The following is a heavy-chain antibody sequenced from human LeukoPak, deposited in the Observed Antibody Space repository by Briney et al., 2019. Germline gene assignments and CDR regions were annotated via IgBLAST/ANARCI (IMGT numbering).Heavy chain of an antibody. V-gene: IGHV3-30*04. Sequence: GRSLRLSCAASGFTFSSYAMHWVRQAPGKGLEWVAVISYDGSNKYYADSVKGRFTISGDNSKNTLYLQMNSLRAEDTAVYYCARGVGYDYVWGSYRNGKNFDYWGQGTLVTVSS. CDR3: ARGVGYDYVWGSYRNGKNFDY. D-gene: IGHD3-16*02. J-gene: IGHJ4*02. CDR2: ISYDGSNK. CDR1: GFTFSSYA.